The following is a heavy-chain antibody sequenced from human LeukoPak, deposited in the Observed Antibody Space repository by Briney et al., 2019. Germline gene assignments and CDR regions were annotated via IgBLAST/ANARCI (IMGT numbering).Heavy chain of an antibody. J-gene: IGHJ5*02. CDR2: INHSGST. CDR1: GGSFSGYY. Sequence: SETLSLTCAVYGGSFSGYYWSWIRRPPGKGLEWIGEINHSGSTNYNPSLKSRVTISVDTSKNQFSLKLSSVTAADTAVYYCARAIRLTYDINVRGYWFDPWGQGTLVTVSS. D-gene: IGHD3-9*01. V-gene: IGHV4-34*01. CDR3: ARAIRLTYDINVRGYWFDP.